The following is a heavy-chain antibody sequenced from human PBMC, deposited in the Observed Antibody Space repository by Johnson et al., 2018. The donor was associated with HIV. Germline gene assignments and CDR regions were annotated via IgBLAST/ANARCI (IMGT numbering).Heavy chain of an antibody. J-gene: IGHJ3*02. CDR2: ISGSGGST. D-gene: IGHD6-13*01. Sequence: VQLVESGGGLVKPGGSLRLSCAASGFTFDDYAMYWVRQGPGKGLEWVSGISGSGGSTYYADSVKGQFTISRDNSKNTLYLQMNSLRAEDTAIYYCAKGRYSSSWYLAGAFDIWGQGTMVTVSS. CDR3: AKGRYSSSWYLAGAFDI. CDR1: GFTFDDYA. V-gene: IGHV3-23*04.